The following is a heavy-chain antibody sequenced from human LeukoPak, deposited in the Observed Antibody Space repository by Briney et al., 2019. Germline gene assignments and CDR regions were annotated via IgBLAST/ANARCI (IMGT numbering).Heavy chain of an antibody. J-gene: IGHJ4*02. CDR2: ISSSSSYI. V-gene: IGHV3-21*01. D-gene: IGHD3-10*01. Sequence: GGSLRLSCTVSGFPFSDYWMSWVRQAPGKGLEWVSSISSSSSYIYYADSVKGRFTISRGNAKNSLYLQMNSLRAEDTAVYYCARDMIRGVVNNWGQGALVTVSS. CDR1: GFPFSDYW. CDR3: ARDMIRGVVNN.